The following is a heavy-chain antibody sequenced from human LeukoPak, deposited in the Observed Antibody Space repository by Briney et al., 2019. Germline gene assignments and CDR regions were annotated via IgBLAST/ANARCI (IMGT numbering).Heavy chain of an antibody. CDR1: GFAVSSNH. J-gene: IGHJ4*02. Sequence: GGSLRLSCAASGFAVSSNHMNWVRQAPGKGLEWVSVIFNGGSTYYADSVKGRFTISRDNSKNTLFLQMRSLRAEATAVYFCAKVPTGDYDSWSGRSPRALAYFDYWGQGTLVILSS. D-gene: IGHD3-3*01. V-gene: IGHV3-53*01. CDR3: AKVPTGDYDSWSGRSPRALAYFDY. CDR2: IFNGGST.